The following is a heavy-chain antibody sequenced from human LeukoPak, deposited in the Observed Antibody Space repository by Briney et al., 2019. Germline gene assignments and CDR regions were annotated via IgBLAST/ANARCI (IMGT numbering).Heavy chain of an antibody. J-gene: IGHJ1*01. CDR3: ARDLMGATHYFQH. CDR1: GFTFSSYW. Sequence: GGSLRLSCAASGFTFSSYWMSWVRQAPGKGLEWVANIKQDGSEKYYVDSVKGRFTISRGNAKNSLYLQMNSLRAEDTAVFYCARDLMGATHYFQHWGQGTLVTVSS. D-gene: IGHD1-26*01. CDR2: IKQDGSEK. V-gene: IGHV3-7*01.